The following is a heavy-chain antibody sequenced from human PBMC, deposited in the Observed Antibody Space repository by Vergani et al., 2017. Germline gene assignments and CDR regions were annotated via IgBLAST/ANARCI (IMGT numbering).Heavy chain of an antibody. CDR2: IIPILGIA. J-gene: IGHJ6*02. V-gene: IGHV1-69*04. CDR3: ATGVRDSSGYYRRDYYYYGMDV. CDR1: GGTFSSYA. D-gene: IGHD3-22*01. Sequence: QVQLVQSGAEVKKPGASVKVSCKASGGTFSSYAISWVRQAPGQGLEWMGRIIPILGIANYAQKFQGRVTITADKSTSTAYMELSSLRSEDTAVYYCATGVRDSSGYYRRDYYYYGMDVWGQGP.